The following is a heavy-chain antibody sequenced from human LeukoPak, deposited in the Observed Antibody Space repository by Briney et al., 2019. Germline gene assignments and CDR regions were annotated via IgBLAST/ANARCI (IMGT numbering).Heavy chain of an antibody. CDR1: GFTFSSYS. D-gene: IGHD3-10*01. V-gene: IGHV3-21*01. J-gene: IGHJ5*02. CDR3: ARHSGSYYDP. Sequence: GGSLRLSCAASGFTFSSYSMNWVRQAPGKGLEWVSYISGSSSSIYYADSVKGRFIISRDNAKNSLYLQMNSLRAEDTAVYYCARHSGSYYDPWGQGTLVTVSS. CDR2: ISGSSSSI.